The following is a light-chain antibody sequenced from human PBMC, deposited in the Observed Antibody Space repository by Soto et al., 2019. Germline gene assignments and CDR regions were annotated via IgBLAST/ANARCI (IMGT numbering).Light chain of an antibody. CDR3: QQYNSYPLT. Sequence: DIQMTQSPSSLSASVGDRVTLTCRASQDISSFLAWFQQKPGKAPKSLISAASNLQTGVPSRFSRSRFRADFTLTISSLQPEDFATYYCQQYNSYPLTFGGGTKVEIK. CDR2: AAS. V-gene: IGKV1-16*01. J-gene: IGKJ4*01. CDR1: QDISSF.